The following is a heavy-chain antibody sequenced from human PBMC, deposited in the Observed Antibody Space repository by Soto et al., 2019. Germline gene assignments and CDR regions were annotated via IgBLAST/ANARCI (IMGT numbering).Heavy chain of an antibody. Sequence: GGSLRLSCAASGLTVSGSYMTWVRQAPGMGLQWVSVIYSDGSTYYADSVKGRFSISRDIAKNMLYLQMNSLRAEDTAVYYCARGSRDSYPGSRIFDLWGRGTRVTVSS. CDR2: IYSDGST. CDR3: ARGSRDSYPGSRIFDL. J-gene: IGHJ4*02. CDR1: GLTVSGSY. D-gene: IGHD3-10*01. V-gene: IGHV3-53*01.